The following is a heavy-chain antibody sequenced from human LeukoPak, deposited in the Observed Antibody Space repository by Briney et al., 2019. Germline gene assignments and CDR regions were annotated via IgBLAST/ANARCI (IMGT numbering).Heavy chain of an antibody. CDR2: ISSSSSYI. J-gene: IGHJ6*02. CDR1: GFTFSSYS. V-gene: IGHV3-21*01. Sequence: GGSQRLSCAASGFTFSSYSMNWVRQAPGKGLEWVSSISSSSSYIYYADSVKGRFTISRDNAKNSLYLQMNSLRAEDTAVYYCARDGLQDYDSSGYYYSRDYYYGMDVWGQGTTVTVSS. CDR3: ARDGLQDYDSSGYYYSRDYYYGMDV. D-gene: IGHD3-22*01.